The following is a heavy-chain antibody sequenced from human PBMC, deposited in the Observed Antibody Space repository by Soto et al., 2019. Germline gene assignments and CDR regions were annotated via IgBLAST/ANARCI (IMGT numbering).Heavy chain of an antibody. D-gene: IGHD2-15*01. CDR1: GFTFSSYG. V-gene: IGHV3-33*01. J-gene: IGHJ4*02. CDR2: IWYDGSNK. Sequence: QVQLVESGGGVVQPGRSLRLSCAASGFTFSSYGMHWVRQAPGKGLEWVAVIWYDGSNKYYADSVKGRFTISRDNSKNTLYLQMSSLRAEDTAVYYCAREGCSGGSCYGFWFNVWGQGTLVTVSS. CDR3: AREGCSGGSCYGFWFNV.